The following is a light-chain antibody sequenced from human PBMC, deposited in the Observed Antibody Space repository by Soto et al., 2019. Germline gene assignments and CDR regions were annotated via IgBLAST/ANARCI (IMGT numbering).Light chain of an antibody. CDR1: SSIIGSNT. J-gene: IGLJ3*02. Sequence: QSVLTQPPSASGIPGQRVTISCSGSSSIIGSNTVNWYQQLPGTAPKLLIYSDYQRPSGVPDRLSGSKSGTAASLAIRGLQSEDEADYYCAAWDDSLKGWVFGGGTQLTVL. V-gene: IGLV1-44*01. CDR3: AAWDDSLKGWV. CDR2: SDY.